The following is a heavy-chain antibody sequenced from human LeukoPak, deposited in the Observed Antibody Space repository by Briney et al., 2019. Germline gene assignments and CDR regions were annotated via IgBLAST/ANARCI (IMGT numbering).Heavy chain of an antibody. V-gene: IGHV4-59*08. Sequence: SETLSLTCTVSGGSISSYYWSWIRQPPRKGLEWIGYIYYSGSANYNPSLKSRVTISVDTSKNQFSLKLSSVTAADTAVYYCATLNGYSSSWYGYWGQGTLVTVSS. CDR3: ATLNGYSSSWYGY. D-gene: IGHD6-13*01. CDR1: GGSISSYY. J-gene: IGHJ4*02. CDR2: IYYSGSA.